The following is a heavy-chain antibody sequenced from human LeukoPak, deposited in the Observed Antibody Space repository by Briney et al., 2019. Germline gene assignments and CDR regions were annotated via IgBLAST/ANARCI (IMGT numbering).Heavy chain of an antibody. CDR1: GFTFSSYW. CDR2: IKQDGSEK. Sequence: GGSLRLSCAASGFTFSSYWMSWVRQAPGKGLEWVAHIKQDGSEKYYVDSVKGRFTISRDNAKNSLYLQMNSLRAEDTAVYYCARVVTGSSGWQRFFGWFDPWGQGTLVTVSS. D-gene: IGHD6-19*01. CDR3: ARVVTGSSGWQRFFGWFDP. V-gene: IGHV3-7*01. J-gene: IGHJ5*02.